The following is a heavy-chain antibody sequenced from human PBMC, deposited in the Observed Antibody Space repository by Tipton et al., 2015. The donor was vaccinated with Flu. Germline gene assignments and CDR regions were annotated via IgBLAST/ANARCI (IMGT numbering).Heavy chain of an antibody. CDR2: IYYSGST. J-gene: IGHJ5*02. D-gene: IGHD3-22*01. V-gene: IGHV4-31*03. CDR3: ASGGGIVVENWFDP. Sequence: TLSLTCTVSGGSISSGGYYWSWIRQHPGKGLEWIGYIYYSGSTYYNPSLKSRVTISVDTSKNQFSLKLSSVTAADTAIYYCASGGGIVVENWFDPWGQGTLVTVSS. CDR1: GGSISSGGYY.